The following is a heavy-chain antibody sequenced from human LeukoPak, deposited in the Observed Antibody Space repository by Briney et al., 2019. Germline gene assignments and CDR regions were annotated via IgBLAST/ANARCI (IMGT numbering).Heavy chain of an antibody. D-gene: IGHD1-26*01. CDR2: IRFDGSNK. V-gene: IGHV3-30*02. CDR3: AKGDTTWELPHDY. J-gene: IGHJ4*02. CDR1: GFTFSNNG. Sequence: PGGSLRLSCAASGFTFSNNGVHWVRQAPGKGLEWVSFIRFDGSNKYYADSVKGRFTISRDSSENTLYLQMNSLRAEDTAVYYCAKGDTTWELPHDYWGQGTLVTVSS.